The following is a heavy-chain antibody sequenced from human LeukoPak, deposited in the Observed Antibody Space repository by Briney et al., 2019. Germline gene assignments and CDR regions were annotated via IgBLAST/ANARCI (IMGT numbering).Heavy chain of an antibody. J-gene: IGHJ4*02. CDR2: IYYSGST. D-gene: IGHD2-21*02. CDR1: GGSISSYY. CDR3: ARDHCGGDCYSDYFDY. Sequence: PSETLSLTCTVSGGSISSYYWSWIRQPPGKGLEWIGYIYYSGSTNYNPSLKSRVTISVDTSKNQFSLKLSSVTAADTAVYYCARDHCGGDCYSDYFDYWGQGTLVTVSS. V-gene: IGHV4-59*01.